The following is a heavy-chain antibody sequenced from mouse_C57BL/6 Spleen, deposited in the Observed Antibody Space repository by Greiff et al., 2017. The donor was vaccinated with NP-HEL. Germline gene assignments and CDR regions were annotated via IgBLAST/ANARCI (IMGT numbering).Heavy chain of an antibody. CDR2: IHPNSGST. CDR1: GYTFTSYW. CDR3: ARASNWERYFDV. D-gene: IGHD4-1*01. V-gene: IGHV1-64*01. J-gene: IGHJ1*03. Sequence: VQLQQPGAELVKPGASVKLSCKASGYTFTSYWMHWVKQRPGQGLEWIGMIHPNSGSTNYNEKFKSKATLTVDKSSSTAYMQLSSLTSEDSAVYYCARASNWERYFDVWGTGTTVTVSS.